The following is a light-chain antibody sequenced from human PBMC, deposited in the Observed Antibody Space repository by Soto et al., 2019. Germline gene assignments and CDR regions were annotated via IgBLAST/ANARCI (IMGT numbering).Light chain of an antibody. Sequence: QSVMTQPPSVSAAPGQKVTISCSGGSSNIGGNSVSWYQQLPGTAPKLLIYDDNKQPSGIPDRFSGSKSGTSATLGITGFQTGDEADYYCGSWDSSLSAYVFGTGTKLTVL. CDR3: GSWDSSLSAYV. V-gene: IGLV1-51*01. CDR2: DDN. J-gene: IGLJ1*01. CDR1: SSNIGGNS.